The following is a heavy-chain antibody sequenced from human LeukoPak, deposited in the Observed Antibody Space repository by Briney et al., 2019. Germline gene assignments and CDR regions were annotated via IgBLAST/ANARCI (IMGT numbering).Heavy chain of an antibody. CDR3: ARFGTRDNCCHPGVDT. D-gene: IGHD1-1*01. V-gene: IGHV4-38-2*02. CDR2: MFHSGST. CDR1: GYSLSSGFY. J-gene: IGHJ5*02. Sequence: SETLSLTCTASGYSLSSGFYWGWIRQPPGKGLEWIATMFHSGSTYYNPSLESRVTISMDTSKNQFSLRLISVTAADTALYYCARFGTRDNCCHPGVDTWGQGTPVTVSS.